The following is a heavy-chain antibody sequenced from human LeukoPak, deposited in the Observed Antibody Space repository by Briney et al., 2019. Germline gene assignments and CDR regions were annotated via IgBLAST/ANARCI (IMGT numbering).Heavy chain of an antibody. V-gene: IGHV4-34*01. Sequence: SETLSLTCAVYGGSFSGYYWSWIRQPPGKGLEWIGEINHSGSTNYNPSLKSRVTISVDTSKNQFSLKLSSVTAADTAVYYCARGPYSSVPDYWGQGTLVTVSS. D-gene: IGHD6-19*01. J-gene: IGHJ4*02. CDR3: ARGPYSSVPDY. CDR1: GGSFSGYY. CDR2: INHSGST.